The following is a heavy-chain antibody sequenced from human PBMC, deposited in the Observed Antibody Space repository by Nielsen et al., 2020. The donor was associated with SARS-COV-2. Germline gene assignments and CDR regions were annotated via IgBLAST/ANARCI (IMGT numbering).Heavy chain of an antibody. CDR1: GGSFSGYY. D-gene: IGHD3-3*01. CDR2: INHSGST. Sequence: GSLRLSCAVYGGSFSGYYWSWIRQPPGKGLEWIGEINHSGSTNYNPSLKSRVTISVDTSKNQFSLKLSSVTAADTAVYYCARAFYDFWSGYSDYWGQGTLVTVSS. J-gene: IGHJ4*02. CDR3: ARAFYDFWSGYSDY. V-gene: IGHV4-34*01.